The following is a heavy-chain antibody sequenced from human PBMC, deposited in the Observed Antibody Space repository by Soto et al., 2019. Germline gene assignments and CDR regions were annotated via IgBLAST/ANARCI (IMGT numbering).Heavy chain of an antibody. CDR1: GGSISSGGYY. V-gene: IGHV4-31*03. CDR3: ARYTLPSPELLDY. Sequence: SETLSLTCTVSGGSISSGGYYWSWIRQHPGKGLEWIGYIYYSGSTYYNPSLKSRVTISVDTSKNQFSLKLSSVTAADTAVYYCARYTLPSPELLDYWGQGTLVTVYS. D-gene: IGHD1-26*01. CDR2: IYYSGST. J-gene: IGHJ4*02.